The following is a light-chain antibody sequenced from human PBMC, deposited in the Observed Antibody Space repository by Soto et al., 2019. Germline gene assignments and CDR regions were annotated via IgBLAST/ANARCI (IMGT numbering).Light chain of an antibody. Sequence: QSALTQPASVSGSPGQSITISCTGTSSDVGGYNYVSWYQQHPGKAPKLMIYEVSNRPSGLSNRFSGSKSGNTASLTISGLQAEDEADYYCSSYTSSSTLVVFGTGTKVTVL. J-gene: IGLJ1*01. V-gene: IGLV2-14*01. CDR3: SSYTSSSTLVV. CDR1: SSDVGGYNY. CDR2: EVS.